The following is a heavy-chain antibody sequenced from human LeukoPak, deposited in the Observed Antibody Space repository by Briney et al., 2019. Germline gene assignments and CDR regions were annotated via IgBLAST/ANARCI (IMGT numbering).Heavy chain of an antibody. D-gene: IGHD6-13*01. Sequence: GGSLRLSCAASGFTFSSYSMNWVRQAPGKGLEWVSYISSSSSTIYYADSVKGRFTISRDNAKNSLYLQMNSLRAEDTAVYYCARVANGIAAAGNFDYWGQGTLVTVSS. CDR3: ARVANGIAAAGNFDY. CDR2: ISSSSSTI. J-gene: IGHJ4*02. V-gene: IGHV3-48*04. CDR1: GFTFSSYS.